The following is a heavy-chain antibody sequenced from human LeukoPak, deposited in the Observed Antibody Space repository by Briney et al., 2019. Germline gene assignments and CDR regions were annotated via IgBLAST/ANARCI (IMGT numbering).Heavy chain of an antibody. D-gene: IGHD2-15*01. V-gene: IGHV3-23*01. CDR1: GFTFSSYA. Sequence: GGSLRLSCAASGFTFSSYAMSWVRQAPGKGLEWVSAISGSGGSTYYADSVKGRFTISRGNSKNTLYLQMNSLKTEDTAVYYCTTDPVIVVVVWGQGTLVTVSS. J-gene: IGHJ4*02. CDR2: ISGSGGST. CDR3: TTDPVIVVVV.